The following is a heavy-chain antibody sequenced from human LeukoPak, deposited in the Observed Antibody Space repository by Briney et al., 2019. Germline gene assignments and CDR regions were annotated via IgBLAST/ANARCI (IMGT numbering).Heavy chain of an antibody. J-gene: IGHJ4*02. CDR1: GFPFSNHG. D-gene: IGHD6-19*01. V-gene: IGHV3-30*18. Sequence: PGRPLRLSCAASGFPFSNHGMHWVRQAPGKGLEWVAVMSYDGSNKYYADSVKGRFTIARDNSQNTLGLQMNSLRAEDTAVYYCVKDGDDSGWNYFDYWGQGTLVTVSS. CDR3: VKDGDDSGWNYFDY. CDR2: MSYDGSNK.